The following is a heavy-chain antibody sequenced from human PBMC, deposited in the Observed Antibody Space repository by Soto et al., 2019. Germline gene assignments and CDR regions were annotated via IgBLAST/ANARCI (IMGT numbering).Heavy chain of an antibody. V-gene: IGHV1-69*13. J-gene: IGHJ5*02. D-gene: IGHD6-13*01. Sequence: GASVKVSCKTSGGTFSRHVINWVSQATGQGLEWMGGIIPMFGTTNYAQKFKGRVTISADESTSTAYMELSSLRSEDAAVYYCARAAIHGSSWCFWSDPWGQGTLVTVSS. CDR3: ARAAIHGSSWCFWSDP. CDR2: IIPMFGTT. CDR1: GGTFSRHV.